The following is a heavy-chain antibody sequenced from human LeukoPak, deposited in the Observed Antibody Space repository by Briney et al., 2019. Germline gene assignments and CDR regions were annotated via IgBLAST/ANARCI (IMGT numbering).Heavy chain of an antibody. Sequence: GGSLRLSCAASGFTFSSHWMHWARQTPGKGLVWVSSINRDGTTTTYADSVKGRFTISREDSKNTLYLQMNSLRVEDTAVYYCARDDATQGQLVLGYWGQGTLVSVSS. J-gene: IGHJ4*02. V-gene: IGHV3-74*01. CDR3: ARDDATQGQLVLGY. D-gene: IGHD6-13*01. CDR2: INRDGTTT. CDR1: GFTFSSHW.